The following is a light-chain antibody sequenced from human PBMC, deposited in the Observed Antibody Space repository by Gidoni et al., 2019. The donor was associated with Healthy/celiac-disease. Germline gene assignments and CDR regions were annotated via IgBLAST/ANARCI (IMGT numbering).Light chain of an antibody. J-gene: IGLJ2*01. CDR3: QSYDSSLSASVV. V-gene: IGLV1-40*01. CDR1: SSNIGAGYD. Sequence: QSVLTQPPSVSAPPRPRVIISCTGSSSNIGAGYDVHWSPQLPGTAPKLLIYGNSNRPSGVPDRFSGSKSCTSSSLAITGRQAEDEAEYYCQSYDSSLSASVVFGGGTKLTVL. CDR2: GNS.